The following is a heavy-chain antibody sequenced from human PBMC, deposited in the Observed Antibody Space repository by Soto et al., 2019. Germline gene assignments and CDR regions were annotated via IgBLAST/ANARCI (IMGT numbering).Heavy chain of an antibody. CDR2: ISSSSSYI. D-gene: IGHD2-2*01. CDR1: GFTFSSYS. CDR3: ARGGTSSDSYYGMDV. Sequence: EVQLVESGGGLVKPGGSLRLSCAASGFTFSSYSMNWVRQAPGKGLEWVSSISSSSSYIYYADSVKGRFTISRDNAKNSLYLQMNSLRAEDTAVYYCARGGTSSDSYYGMDVWGQGTTVTVSS. V-gene: IGHV3-21*01. J-gene: IGHJ6*02.